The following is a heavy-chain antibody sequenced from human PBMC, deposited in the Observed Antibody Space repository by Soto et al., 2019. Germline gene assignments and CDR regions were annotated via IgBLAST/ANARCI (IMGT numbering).Heavy chain of an antibody. V-gene: IGHV4-39*01. D-gene: IGHD1-7*01. CDR1: GGSIRSSTYY. CDR2: IYDSGST. Sequence: QLQLQESGPGLVKPSETLSLTCSVSGGSIRSSTYYWGWIRQPPGKGLEWIGSIYDSGSTYYNPSLKSRVTISVDTSKNQFSLRLTYVTAADTAVYFCARQGYGTTLPWGQGTLVTVSS. CDR3: ARQGYGTTLP. J-gene: IGHJ5*02.